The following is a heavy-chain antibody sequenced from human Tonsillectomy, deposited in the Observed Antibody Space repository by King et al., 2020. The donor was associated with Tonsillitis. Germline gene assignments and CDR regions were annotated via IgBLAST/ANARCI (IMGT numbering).Heavy chain of an antibody. D-gene: IGHD1-7*01. J-gene: IGHJ4*02. V-gene: IGHV3-15*07. Sequence: GQLVQSGGDLVEPGGSLRLSCVASGFTFTNTWINWVRQAPGKGLEWVGHIKSKASGGTTNSPAHVAGRFTISSDDSQNTVYLQMNILKTEDTAIYYCVRDWYYSLDYWGQGTLVAVSS. CDR1: GFTFTNTW. CDR3: VRDWYYSLDY. CDR2: IKSKASGGTT.